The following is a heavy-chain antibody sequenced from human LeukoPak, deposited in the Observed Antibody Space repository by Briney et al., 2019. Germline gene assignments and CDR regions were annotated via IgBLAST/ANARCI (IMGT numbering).Heavy chain of an antibody. CDR1: GGTFSSYA. CDR2: ISAYNGNT. V-gene: IGHV1-18*01. J-gene: IGHJ4*02. CDR3: ARDPAIGYFDY. Sequence: ASVKVSCKASGGTFSSYAISWVRQAPGQGLEWMGWISAYNGNTNYAQKLQGRVTMTTDTSTSTAYMELRSLRSDDTAVYYCARDPAIGYFDYWGQGTLVTVSS.